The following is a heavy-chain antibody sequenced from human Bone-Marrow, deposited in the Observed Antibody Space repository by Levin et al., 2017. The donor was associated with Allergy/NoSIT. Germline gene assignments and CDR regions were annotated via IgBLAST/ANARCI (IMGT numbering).Heavy chain of an antibody. CDR1: GASITRGGYS. Sequence: SCAVSGASITRGGYSWSWIRQPPGKGPEWIGHIYHTGTTYENPSLESRVTISLEKSKNQFSLNLTSVSAADTAVYFCARALTYGSGAFDYWGQGTLVTVSS. CDR2: IYHTGTT. J-gene: IGHJ4*02. D-gene: IGHD3-10*01. V-gene: IGHV4-30-2*01. CDR3: ARALTYGSGAFDY.